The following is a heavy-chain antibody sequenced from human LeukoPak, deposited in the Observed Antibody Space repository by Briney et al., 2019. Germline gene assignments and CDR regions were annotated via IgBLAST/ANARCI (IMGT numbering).Heavy chain of an antibody. J-gene: IGHJ5*02. CDR2: ISAYNGNT. D-gene: IGHD3-10*01. CDR1: GYTFPSYG. V-gene: IGHV1-18*01. Sequence: GASVKVSCKASGYTFPSYGISWVRQAPGQGLEWMGWISAYNGNTNYAQKLQGRVTMTTDTSTSTAYMELRSLGSDDTAVYYCARDLYYYGSGSYFLDPWGQGTLVTISS. CDR3: ARDLYYYGSGSYFLDP.